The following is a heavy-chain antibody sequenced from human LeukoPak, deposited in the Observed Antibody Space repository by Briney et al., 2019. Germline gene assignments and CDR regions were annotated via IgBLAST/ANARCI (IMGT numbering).Heavy chain of an antibody. CDR2: INPNSGGT. V-gene: IGHV1-2*02. J-gene: IGHJ4*02. CDR3: ARVQREYNYGNPSPFDY. Sequence: ASVKVSCKASGYTXNAYYIHWVRQAPGQGLEWMGWINPNSGGTNSAQKFQGRVTMTRDTSINTVYMEVRRLRSDDTAVYYCARVQREYNYGNPSPFDYWGQGTLVTVSS. D-gene: IGHD5-18*01. CDR1: GYTXNAYY.